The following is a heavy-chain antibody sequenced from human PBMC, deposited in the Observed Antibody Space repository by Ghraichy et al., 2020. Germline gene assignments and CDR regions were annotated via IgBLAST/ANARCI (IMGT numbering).Heavy chain of an antibody. J-gene: IGHJ3*01. CDR3: AKVRDCSGGYCLDAFDV. D-gene: IGHD2-15*01. CDR2: VGGSGMST. V-gene: IGHV3-23*01. Sequence: GGSLRLSCGASGFTFTSYSMNWVRQAPGKGLEWVAAVGGSGMSTYYADSVKGRFIISRDNSKNTLYLQMNSLRAEDTAVFYCAKVRDCSGGYCLDAFDVWGQGSMVIVSS. CDR1: GFTFTSYS.